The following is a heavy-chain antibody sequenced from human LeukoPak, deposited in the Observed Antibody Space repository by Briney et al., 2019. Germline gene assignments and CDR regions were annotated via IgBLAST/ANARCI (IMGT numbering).Heavy chain of an antibody. Sequence: GGSLRLSCAASGFTFDDYGMSWVRQAPGKGLEWVANIREDGGHTNYVDSVKGRFTISRDNAKNSLFLQMDGLRVDDTAVYFCARDGRGGHNDFWGQGTLITVSS. D-gene: IGHD4-23*01. CDR3: ARDGRGGHNDF. CDR1: GFTFDDYG. J-gene: IGHJ4*02. V-gene: IGHV3-7*01. CDR2: IREDGGHT.